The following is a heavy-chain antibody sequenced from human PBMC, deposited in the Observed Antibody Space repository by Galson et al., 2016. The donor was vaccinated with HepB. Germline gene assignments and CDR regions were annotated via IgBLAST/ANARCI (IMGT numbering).Heavy chain of an antibody. D-gene: IGHD4-17*01. J-gene: IGHJ4*02. Sequence: SLRLSCAASGFTFSLYAMHLVRQAPGKGLEYVSAMSSNGGTTYYADSVKGRFTISRDNSKNTLYLQMSSLRAEDTAVYYCVKDRYGDLYYFDYWGQGALVTVSS. V-gene: IGHV3-64D*08. CDR3: VKDRYGDLYYFDY. CDR2: MSSNGGTT. CDR1: GFTFSLYA.